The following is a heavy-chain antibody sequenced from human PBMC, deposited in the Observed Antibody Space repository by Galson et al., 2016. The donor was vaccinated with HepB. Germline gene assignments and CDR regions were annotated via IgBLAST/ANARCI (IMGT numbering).Heavy chain of an antibody. Sequence: TLSLTCTVSGDSISSGGYYWSWIRQHPGKGLEWIGYIYYSGSTYYNPSLKSRVTISVGTSKNQFSLKLSSVTAADTAVYYCARADYGDYVLPPHWYFELWGRGTLVTVSS. V-gene: IGHV4-31*03. CDR1: GDSISSGGYY. J-gene: IGHJ2*01. CDR3: ARADYGDYVLPPHWYFEL. D-gene: IGHD4-17*01. CDR2: IYYSGST.